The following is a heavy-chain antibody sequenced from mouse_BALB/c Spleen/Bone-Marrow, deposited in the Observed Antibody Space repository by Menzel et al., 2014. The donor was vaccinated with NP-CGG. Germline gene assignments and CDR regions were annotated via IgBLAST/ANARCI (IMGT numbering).Heavy chain of an antibody. V-gene: IGHV1-69*02. J-gene: IGHJ2*01. CDR1: GYTFTSYW. D-gene: IGHD4-1*01. CDR2: IFPSETYT. CDR3: TRDNWDY. Sequence: QVQLKESGAELVRPGASAKLSCKASGYTFTSYWINWVKQRPGQGLEWIGNIFPSETYTNYNQKFKDKATLTVDKSSSTAYMQLSSPTSEDSAVYYCTRDNWDYWGQGTTLTVSS.